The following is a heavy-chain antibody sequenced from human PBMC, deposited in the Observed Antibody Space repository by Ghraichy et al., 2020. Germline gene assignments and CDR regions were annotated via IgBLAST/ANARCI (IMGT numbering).Heavy chain of an antibody. CDR2: ISGSGGST. Sequence: GGSLRLSCAVSGFTFSSYAMSWVRQAPGKGLEWVSAISGSGGSTYYADSVKGRFTISRDNSKNTLYLQMSSLRAEDTAVYYCAKREQWLQFIQHWGQGTLVTVSS. J-gene: IGHJ1*01. V-gene: IGHV3-23*01. CDR1: GFTFSSYA. CDR3: AKREQWLQFIQH. D-gene: IGHD6-19*01.